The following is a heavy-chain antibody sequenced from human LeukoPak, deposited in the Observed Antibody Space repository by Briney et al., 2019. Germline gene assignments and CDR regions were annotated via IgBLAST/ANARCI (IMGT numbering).Heavy chain of an antibody. CDR2: INPSGGST. CDR1: GYTFTSYY. CDR3: AKSIWEIAAAGALDY. D-gene: IGHD6-13*01. Sequence: GASVTVSFKASGYTFTSYYVHWVRQAPGQGLEWMGIINPSGGSTSYAQKFQGRVTMTRDTSTSTVYTELSSLRSEDTAVYYCAKSIWEIAAAGALDYWGQGTLVTVSS. V-gene: IGHV1-46*01. J-gene: IGHJ4*02.